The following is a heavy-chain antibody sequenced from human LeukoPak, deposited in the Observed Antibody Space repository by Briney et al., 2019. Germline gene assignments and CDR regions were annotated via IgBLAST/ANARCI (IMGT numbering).Heavy chain of an antibody. Sequence: GGSLRLSCAASGFTFSSYAMSWVRQAPGKGLEWVSAISGSGGSTYYADSVKGRFTISRDNSKNTLYLQMNSLRAEDTAVYYCAKCMPAADFWSGSPGDFDYWGQGTLVTVSS. CDR3: AKCMPAADFWSGSPGDFDY. CDR1: GFTFSSYA. D-gene: IGHD3-3*01. CDR2: ISGSGGST. J-gene: IGHJ4*02. V-gene: IGHV3-23*01.